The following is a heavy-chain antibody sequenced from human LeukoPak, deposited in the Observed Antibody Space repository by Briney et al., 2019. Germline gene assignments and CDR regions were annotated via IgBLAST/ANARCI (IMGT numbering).Heavy chain of an antibody. CDR1: GFTFSSYG. Sequence: GGSLRLSCAASGFTFSSYGMHWVRQAPGKGLEWVAFIRYDGSNKYYADSVKGRFTISRDNSKNTLYLQMNSLRAEDTAVYYCAKEDAGAARRPNFDYWGQGTLVTVSS. CDR3: AKEDAGAARRPNFDY. V-gene: IGHV3-30*02. CDR2: IRYDGSNK. J-gene: IGHJ4*02. D-gene: IGHD6-6*01.